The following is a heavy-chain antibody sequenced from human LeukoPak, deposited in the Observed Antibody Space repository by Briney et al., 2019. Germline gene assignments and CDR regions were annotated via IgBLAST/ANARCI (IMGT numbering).Heavy chain of an antibody. CDR3: ATLPIVVVPAAYFDY. CDR2: ISYDGSNK. D-gene: IGHD2-2*01. CDR1: GFTFSSYW. Sequence: GGSLRLSCAASGFTFSSYWMHWVRQAPGKGLEWVAVISYDGSNKYYADSVKGRFTISRDNSKNTLYLQMNSLRAEDTAVYYCATLPIVVVPAAYFDYWGQGTLVTVSS. J-gene: IGHJ4*02. V-gene: IGHV3-30*03.